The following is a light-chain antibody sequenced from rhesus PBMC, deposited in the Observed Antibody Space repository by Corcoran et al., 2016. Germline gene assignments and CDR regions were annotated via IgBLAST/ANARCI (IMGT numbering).Light chain of an antibody. Sequence: DIVMTQSPDSLAVSLGERVPINCKSSQSLLYSSNNKNYLAWYQQKPGQAPMLRIYWASTRESGVPNRGSGRGSGTEFTLTISCLQAEDVAVYYCQQYYSSPLTFGGGTKVEIE. CDR3: QQYYSSPLT. CDR2: WAS. V-gene: IGKV4-1*01. CDR1: QSLLYSSNNKNY. J-gene: IGKJ4*01.